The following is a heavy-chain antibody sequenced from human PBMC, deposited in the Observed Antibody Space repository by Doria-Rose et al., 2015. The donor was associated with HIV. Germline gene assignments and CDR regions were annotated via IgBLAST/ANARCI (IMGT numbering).Heavy chain of an antibody. CDR2: IYYSGST. D-gene: IGHD3-22*01. CDR3: ARDHYFCDTGAYYWMGLDT. CDR1: GGSISSGDYY. J-gene: IGHJ3*02. Sequence: GGSISSGDYYWSWIRQPPGKGLEWIGYIYYSGSTFYNPSLKSRVTISIDTSKNQFSLNLTSVTAADTAFYYCARDHYFCDTGAYYWMGLDTWGQGTMVTVSS. V-gene: IGHV4-30-4*01.